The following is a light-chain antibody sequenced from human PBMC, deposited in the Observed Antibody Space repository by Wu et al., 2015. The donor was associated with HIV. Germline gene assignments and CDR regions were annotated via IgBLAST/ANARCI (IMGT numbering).Light chain of an antibody. V-gene: IGKV3-15*01. CDR1: QSVSGD. Sequence: EVVMTQSPATLSVSPGERATLSCRASQSVSGDLAWFQQKPGQAPRLLIYDTSTRATGIPARFSGSGSGTEFTLTISSLEPEDFAVYYCQQHSSWPLTFGQGTRLEIK. CDR2: DTS. J-gene: IGKJ5*01. CDR3: QQHSSWPLT.